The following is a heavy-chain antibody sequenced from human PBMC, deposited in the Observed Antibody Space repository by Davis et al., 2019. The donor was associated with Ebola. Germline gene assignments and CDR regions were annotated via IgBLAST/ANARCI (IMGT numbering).Heavy chain of an antibody. V-gene: IGHV1-18*01. J-gene: IGHJ4*02. CDR2: ISAYNGHT. D-gene: IGHD6-19*01. CDR3: ARGRNGGWDFDY. Sequence: ASVKVSCKAFGYNFIKYGINWVRQAPGQGLEWMAWISAYNGHTNYAQKFQGRLTLTTDTSTSTVYMELRSLTPDDTAEYYCARGRNGGWDFDYWGQGTRVTVSS. CDR1: GYNFIKYG.